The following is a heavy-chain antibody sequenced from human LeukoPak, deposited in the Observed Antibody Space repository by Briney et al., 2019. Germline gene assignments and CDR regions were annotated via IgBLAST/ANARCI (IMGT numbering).Heavy chain of an antibody. CDR2: VYYSGST. D-gene: IGHD2-2*01. J-gene: IGHJ4*02. Sequence: GSLRLSCAASGFTFSSYWMSWVRQPPGKGLEWIGSVYYSGSTYYNPSLKSRVTISVDTSKNQFSLNLRSVTAADTAVYHCARHSPNCYSTSCPAWYFFDYWGQGTLVTVSS. CDR1: GFTFSSYW. V-gene: IGHV4-39*01. CDR3: ARHSPNCYSTSCPAWYFFDY.